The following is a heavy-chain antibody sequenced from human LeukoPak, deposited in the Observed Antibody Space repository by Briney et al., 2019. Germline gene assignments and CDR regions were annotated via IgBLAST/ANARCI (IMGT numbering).Heavy chain of an antibody. J-gene: IGHJ5*02. CDR1: GFTVSSNY. Sequence: GSLRLSCAASGFTVSSNYMSWIRQPPGKGLEWIGSIYDSGSTYYNPSLKSRVTISADTSKNQFSLKLNSVTAADTAVYYCARHYGPWGQGTLVTVSS. CDR2: IYDSGST. V-gene: IGHV4-39*01. CDR3: ARHYGP. D-gene: IGHD3-10*01.